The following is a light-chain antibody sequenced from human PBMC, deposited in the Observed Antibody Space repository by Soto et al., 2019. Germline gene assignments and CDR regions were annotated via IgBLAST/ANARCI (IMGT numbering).Light chain of an antibody. CDR1: GSNIGPNY. Sequence: QYVLTQPPAASGTPGQRVTMSCSGSGSNIGPNYVYWFQQFPGTAPKLLIYNNDQRPSGVPDRFSGSKSSTSASLDISGLRSDDEADYYCAAWDDSLSGRVFGGGTQLAVL. CDR3: AAWDDSLSGRV. CDR2: NND. V-gene: IGLV1-47*02. J-gene: IGLJ3*02.